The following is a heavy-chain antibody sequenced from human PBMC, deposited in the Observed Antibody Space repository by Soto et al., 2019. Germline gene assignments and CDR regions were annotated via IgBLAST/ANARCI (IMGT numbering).Heavy chain of an antibody. J-gene: IGHJ4*02. CDR2: VSANGQGI. CDR1: GFTFSSSA. Sequence: EVHLLESGGGLVQPGGSLRLSCAASGFTFSSSAISWVRQAPGKGLEWVSAVSANGQGIYYADSVRGRFTISRDNSKNTGFRQRAGLSAEDTAVNSCAKDRPSPRASFHYWGQGPLVTAPS. V-gene: IGHV3-23*01. CDR3: AKDRPSPRASFHY.